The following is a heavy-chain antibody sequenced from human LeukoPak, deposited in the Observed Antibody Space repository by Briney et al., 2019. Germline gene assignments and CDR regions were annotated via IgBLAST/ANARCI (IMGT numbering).Heavy chain of an antibody. J-gene: IGHJ4*02. D-gene: IGHD3-10*01. V-gene: IGHV4-31*03. CDR3: ARDLTYYGSGSPGEYFDY. Sequence: ASETLSLTCTVSGGSISSGGYYWSWIRQHPGKGLEWIGYIYYSGSTYYNPSLKSRVTISVDTSKNQFSLKLSSVTAADTAVYYCARDLTYYGSGSPGEYFDYWGQGTLVTVSS. CDR1: GGSISSGGYY. CDR2: IYYSGST.